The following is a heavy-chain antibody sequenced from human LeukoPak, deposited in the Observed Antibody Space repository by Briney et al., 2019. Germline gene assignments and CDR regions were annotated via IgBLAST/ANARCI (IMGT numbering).Heavy chain of an antibody. J-gene: IGHJ4*02. CDR2: INPNSGGT. D-gene: IGHD5-12*01. CDR1: GYTFTGNY. CDR3: ARDKSGYVKNFDY. V-gene: IGHV1-2*02. Sequence: ASVKVSCKASGYTFTGNYMHWLRQAPGQGLEWMGWINPNSGGTNYAQKFQGRVTMTRDTSISTAYMELSRLSSEDTAVYYCARDKSGYVKNFDYWGQGTLVTVSS.